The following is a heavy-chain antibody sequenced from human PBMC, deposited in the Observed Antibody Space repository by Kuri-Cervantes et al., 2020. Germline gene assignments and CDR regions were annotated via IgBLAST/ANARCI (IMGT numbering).Heavy chain of an antibody. CDR1: GYTFTGYY. Sequence: SCKASGYTFTGYYMHWVRQAPGKGLEWVAVMSYDGSNKYYADSVKGRFTISRDNSKNTLYLQMNSLRAEDTAVYYCARAHWGGDCIDYWGQGTLVTVSS. CDR2: MSYDGSNK. V-gene: IGHV3-30-3*01. D-gene: IGHD2-21*02. J-gene: IGHJ4*02. CDR3: ARAHWGGDCIDY.